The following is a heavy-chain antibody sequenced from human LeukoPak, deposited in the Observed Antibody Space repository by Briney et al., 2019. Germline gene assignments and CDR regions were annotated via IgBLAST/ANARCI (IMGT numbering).Heavy chain of an antibody. CDR1: GFTFSSYG. CDR3: ARKLGADIGAFDI. J-gene: IGHJ3*02. Sequence: PGGSLRLSCAASGFTFSSYGMHWVRQVPGKGLEWVSLISYDGSNKYYADSVKGRFTISRDNSKNTLYVQMNSLRAEDTAVYYCARKLGADIGAFDIWGQGTMVTVSS. CDR2: ISYDGSNK. V-gene: IGHV3-30*03. D-gene: IGHD2-15*01.